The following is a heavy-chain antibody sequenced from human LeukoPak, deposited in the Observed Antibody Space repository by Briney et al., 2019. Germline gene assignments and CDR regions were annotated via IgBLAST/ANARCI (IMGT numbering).Heavy chain of an antibody. D-gene: IGHD6-6*01. CDR1: GGTFSRYT. CDR2: IIPILGIA. Sequence: SSVKVSCKASGGTFSRYTISWVRQAPRQGGEWMGRIIPILGIANYAPKLQGRVTITADKSTSTADVELSSLRCEKTAVYYCAVTLYGSSSEEGHDYWGQGTMVTVSS. CDR3: AVTLYGSSSEEGHDY. J-gene: IGHJ4*02. V-gene: IGHV1-69*02.